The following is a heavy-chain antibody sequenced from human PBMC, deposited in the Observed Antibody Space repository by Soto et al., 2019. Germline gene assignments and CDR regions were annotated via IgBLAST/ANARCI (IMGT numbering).Heavy chain of an antibody. CDR2: ISYDGSNK. D-gene: IGHD6-19*01. V-gene: IGHV3-30*18. CDR3: AKDRYPWLVSKNPYYYYYGMDV. Sequence: QVQLVESGGGMVQPGRSLRLSCAASGFTFSSYGMHWVRQAPGKGLEWVAVISYDGSNKYYADSVKGRFTISRDNSKNTLYLQMNSLRAEDTAVYYCAKDRYPWLVSKNPYYYYYGMDVWGQGTTVTVSS. CDR1: GFTFSSYG. J-gene: IGHJ6*02.